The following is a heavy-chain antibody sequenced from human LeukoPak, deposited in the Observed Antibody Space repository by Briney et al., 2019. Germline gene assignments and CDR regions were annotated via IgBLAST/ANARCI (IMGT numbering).Heavy chain of an antibody. D-gene: IGHD3-22*01. J-gene: IGHJ4*02. Sequence: ASVKVYCKASGYTFTDYYMHWVRQAPGQGLEWLGRIKPKSGGTTYAQKFQGRVTMTRDTSITTAYMELSSLRSDDTAVYYCVNGGVYYEDISGDYWGQGTLVTVSS. CDR3: VNGGVYYEDISGDY. V-gene: IGHV1-2*06. CDR1: GYTFTDYY. CDR2: IKPKSGGT.